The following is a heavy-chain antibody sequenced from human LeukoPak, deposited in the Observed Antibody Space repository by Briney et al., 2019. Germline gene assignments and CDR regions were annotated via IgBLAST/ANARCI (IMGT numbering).Heavy chain of an antibody. CDR1: GGSISSSSYY. D-gene: IGHD5-24*01. CDR3: ARRGDGYNWGEDYFDY. V-gene: IGHV4-39*01. Sequence: SSETLSLTCTVSGGSISSSSYYWGWIRQPPGKGLEWIGSIYYSGSTYYNPSLKSRVTISVDTSKNQFSLKLSSVTAADTAVYYCARRGDGYNWGEDYFDYWGQGTLVTVSS. CDR2: IYYSGST. J-gene: IGHJ4*02.